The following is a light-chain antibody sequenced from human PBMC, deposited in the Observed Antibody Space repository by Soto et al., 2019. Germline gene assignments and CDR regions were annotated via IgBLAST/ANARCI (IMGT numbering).Light chain of an antibody. CDR3: QQYDSWPPSYT. J-gene: IGKJ2*01. V-gene: IGKV3-15*01. Sequence: EIVMTQYPATLSVSLGDRATLSCRASQSVSTYLAWYQQKPGQAPRLLIYGASTRATGIPARFSGSGSETDFTLTISSLQSEDFAVYYCQQYDSWPPSYTFGQGTKLEIK. CDR2: GAS. CDR1: QSVSTY.